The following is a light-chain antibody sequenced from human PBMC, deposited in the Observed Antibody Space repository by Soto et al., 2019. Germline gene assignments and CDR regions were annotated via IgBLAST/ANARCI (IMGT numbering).Light chain of an antibody. V-gene: IGKV3-11*01. CDR2: DAS. J-gene: IGKJ3*01. CDR3: QQRGNWPPT. Sequence: EVVLTQSPATLSLSPGERATLSCKASQSVSSYLAWYQQNPGQSPRLLIYDASNRATGIPARFSGSGSGTDFNLTISSLEPEDFAFYFCQQRGNWPPTFGPGTKVDI. CDR1: QSVSSY.